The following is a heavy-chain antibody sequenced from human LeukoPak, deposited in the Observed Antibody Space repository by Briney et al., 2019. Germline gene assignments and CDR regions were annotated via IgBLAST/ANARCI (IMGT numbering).Heavy chain of an antibody. CDR2: INHSGST. D-gene: IGHD6-13*01. V-gene: IGHV4-34*01. CDR1: GGFFSGYY. J-gene: IGHJ4*02. Sequence: SETLSLTCAVYGGFFSGYYWSWMREPPGKGVEWIGEINHSGSTNYNPSLQSRVTISVDTSKNQFSLKLSSVTAADTAVYYCARGLKRAAAGLGNWGQGTLVTVSS. CDR3: ARGLKRAAAGLGN.